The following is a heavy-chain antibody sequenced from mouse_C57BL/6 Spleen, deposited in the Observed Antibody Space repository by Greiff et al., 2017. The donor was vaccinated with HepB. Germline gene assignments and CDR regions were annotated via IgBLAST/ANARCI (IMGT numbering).Heavy chain of an antibody. Sequence: QVQLQQPGAELVMPGASVKLSCKASGCTFTSYWMHWVKQSPGQGLEWIGEIDPSDSYTNYNQKFKCKSTFTVEKSSSTAYMQLSSLTSEDSAVYYCATKTYYFDYWGQGTTLTVSS. CDR3: ATKTYYFDY. V-gene: IGHV1-69*01. CDR1: GCTFTSYW. CDR2: IDPSDSYT. J-gene: IGHJ2*01.